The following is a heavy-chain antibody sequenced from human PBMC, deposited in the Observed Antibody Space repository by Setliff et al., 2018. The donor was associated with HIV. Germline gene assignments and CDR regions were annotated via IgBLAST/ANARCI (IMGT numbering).Heavy chain of an antibody. J-gene: IGHJ4*02. CDR1: GFSFSNSW. CDR3: ATFADGPDS. D-gene: IGHD3-3*01. V-gene: IGHV3-7*01. Sequence: GGSLRLSCAASGFSFSNSWMTWVRQAPGKGLEWVATIKEDGRGKYYVGSVKGRFTISRDNAKRSLYPQMNRLKTDDTAFYYCATFADGPDSWGQGTLVTVSS. CDR2: IKEDGRGK.